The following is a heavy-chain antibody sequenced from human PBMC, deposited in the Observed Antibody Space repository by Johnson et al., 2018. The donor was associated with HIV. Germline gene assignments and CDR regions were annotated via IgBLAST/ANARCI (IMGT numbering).Heavy chain of an antibody. D-gene: IGHD1-26*01. CDR1: GFTFNDYG. CDR2: ISYDGRNK. J-gene: IGHJ3*02. CDR3: ARERYTTGLYSGSYGAFDM. V-gene: IGHV3-30*03. Sequence: QVQLVESGGGVVRPGGSLRLSCAASGFTFNDYGMSWVRQAPGKGLEWVAVISYDGRNKHYAGSVKGRFTISRDNSKNTLYLQMNSLRAEDTAVYYCARERYTTGLYSGSYGAFDMWGQGTMVTVSS.